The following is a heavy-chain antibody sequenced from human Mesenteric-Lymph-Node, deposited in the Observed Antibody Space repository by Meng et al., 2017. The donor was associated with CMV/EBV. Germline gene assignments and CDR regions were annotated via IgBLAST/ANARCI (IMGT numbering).Heavy chain of an antibody. Sequence: GESLKISCAASGFTFSDYYMSWIRQAPGKGLEWLSYISDSGSTIYYADSVKGRFTISRDNAKNSLYLQMNSLRAEDTAVYYCAGDSPRPYGLDVWGQGTTVTVSS. CDR2: ISDSGSTI. J-gene: IGHJ6*02. CDR1: GFTFSDYY. V-gene: IGHV3-11*04. CDR3: AGDSPRPYGLDV.